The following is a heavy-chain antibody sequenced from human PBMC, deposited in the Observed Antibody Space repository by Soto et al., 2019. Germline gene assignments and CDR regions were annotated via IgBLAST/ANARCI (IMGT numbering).Heavy chain of an antibody. J-gene: IGHJ4*02. CDR2: IYSGGST. D-gene: IGHD2-15*01. CDR1: GFTVSSNY. V-gene: IGHV3-53*04. CDR3: ARGGRGCSGGSCYGGVDY. Sequence: EVQLVESGGGLVQPGGSLRLSCAASGFTVSSNYMSWVRQAPGKGLEWVSVIYSGGSTYYADSVRGRFTISRHNSENTLFLQMNSLRGEDTAVNYCARGGRGCSGGSCYGGVDYWGQGTLVTVSS.